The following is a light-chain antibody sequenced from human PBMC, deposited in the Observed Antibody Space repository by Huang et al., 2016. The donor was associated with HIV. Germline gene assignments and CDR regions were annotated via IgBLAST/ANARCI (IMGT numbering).Light chain of an antibody. CDR2: VAS. CDR3: QKYDSAPRT. J-gene: IGKJ1*01. CDR1: PASGNS. Sequence: DIQMTQSPSSLSAFFGDTVTITCRASPASGNSLAWYQQKPGRPPRLLIYVASTLQSGVPDRFSGSGSGTDFTLTSSNLQTEDVATYYCQKYDSAPRTFGQGTRV. V-gene: IGKV1-27*01.